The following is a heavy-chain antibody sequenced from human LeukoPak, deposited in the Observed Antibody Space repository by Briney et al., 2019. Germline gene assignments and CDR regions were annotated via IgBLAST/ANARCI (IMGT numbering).Heavy chain of an antibody. CDR3: ARVGLDRRGYSGYEAFDY. V-gene: IGHV3-21*01. J-gene: IGHJ4*02. Sequence: GGSLRLSCAASGFTFSTHYMSWVRQAPGKGLEWVSSISTSSSYIYYADSVKGRFTISRDNAKNSQYLQMNRLRVEDTAVYYCARVGLDRRGYSGYEAFDYWGQGTLVTVSS. CDR1: GFTFSTHY. CDR2: ISTSSSYI. D-gene: IGHD5-12*01.